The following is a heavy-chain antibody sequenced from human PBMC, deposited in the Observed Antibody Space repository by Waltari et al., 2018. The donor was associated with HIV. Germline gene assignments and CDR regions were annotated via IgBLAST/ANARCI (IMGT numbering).Heavy chain of an antibody. Sequence: EVQLVESGGGLVQPGGSLRLSCAASGFTFSSYEMNWVRQAPGKGLEWVSYISRSGSTIYYADSVKGRFTISRDNAKNSLYLQMNSLRAEDTAVYYCASCLGATYYYYYYMDVWGKGTTVTVSS. CDR1: GFTFSSYE. V-gene: IGHV3-48*03. J-gene: IGHJ6*03. CDR2: ISRSGSTI. D-gene: IGHD1-26*01. CDR3: ASCLGATYYYYYYMDV.